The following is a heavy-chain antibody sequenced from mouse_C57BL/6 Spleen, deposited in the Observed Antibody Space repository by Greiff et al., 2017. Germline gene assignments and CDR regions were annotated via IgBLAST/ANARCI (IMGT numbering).Heavy chain of an antibody. Sequence: DVQLQESGAELVRPGASVKLSCTASGFNIKDDYMHWVKQRPEQGLEWIGWIDPENGDTEYASKFQGKATITADTSSNTAYLQLSSLTSEDTAVYYCTPLLSLDYWGQGTSVTVSS. J-gene: IGHJ4*01. V-gene: IGHV14-4*01. CDR3: TPLLSLDY. D-gene: IGHD2-1*01. CDR2: IDPENGDT. CDR1: GFNIKDDY.